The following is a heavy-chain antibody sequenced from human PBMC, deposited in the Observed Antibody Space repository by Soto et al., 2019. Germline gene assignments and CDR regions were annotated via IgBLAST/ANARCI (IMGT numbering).Heavy chain of an antibody. J-gene: IGHJ4*02. Sequence: GGSLRLSCGASGFAFTSYAMTWVRHAPGKGLEWVSAISGSGGSTYYTDSVKGRFTISRDNSKNTLYLQMNSLRAEDTAVYYCAKDRGWLRWLDYWGQGTLVTVSS. CDR3: AKDRGWLRWLDY. D-gene: IGHD5-12*01. V-gene: IGHV3-23*01. CDR1: GFAFTSYA. CDR2: ISGSGGST.